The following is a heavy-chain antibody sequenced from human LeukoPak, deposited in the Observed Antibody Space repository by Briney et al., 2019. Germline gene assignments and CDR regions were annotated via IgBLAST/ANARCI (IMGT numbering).Heavy chain of an antibody. CDR3: VRGPHIAATSY. Sequence: GGSLRLSCVASGFSFNNYRMTWVRQAPGKGLEWVANIKQDGSEKQYVDSVKGRFAISRDNAKKSLYLQINTLRAEDTAVYYCVRGPHIAATSYWGQGTLVSVSS. CDR2: IKQDGSEK. CDR1: GFSFNNYR. V-gene: IGHV3-7*03. J-gene: IGHJ4*02. D-gene: IGHD6-25*01.